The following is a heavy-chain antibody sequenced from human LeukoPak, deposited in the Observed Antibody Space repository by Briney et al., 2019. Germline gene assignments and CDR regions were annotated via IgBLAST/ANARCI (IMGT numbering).Heavy chain of an antibody. CDR3: ARDGGSSGYPD. CDR2: IYTRGSI. D-gene: IGHD3-22*01. Sequence: PSETLSLTCTVSGGSISSGSYYWSWIRQPAGKGLEWIGRIYTRGSINYNPSLKSRVTISIDTSKNQFSLKLSSVTAADTAVYYCARDGGSSGYPDWGQGTLVTVSS. J-gene: IGHJ4*02. V-gene: IGHV4-61*02. CDR1: GGSISSGSYY.